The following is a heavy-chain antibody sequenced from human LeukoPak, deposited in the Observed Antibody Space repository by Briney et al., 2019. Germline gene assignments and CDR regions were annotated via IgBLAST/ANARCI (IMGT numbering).Heavy chain of an antibody. CDR3: AGHSTATNYYGSGSYYNVDYYYYYMDV. Sequence: GESLKISCKGSGYNFTSYWIGWVRQVPGKGLEWMGIIYPGDSDTRYSPSFQGQVTISADKSISTAYLQWSSLKASDTAMYYCAGHSTATNYYGSGSYYNVDYYYYYMDVWGKGTTVTVSS. CDR2: IYPGDSDT. D-gene: IGHD3-10*01. J-gene: IGHJ6*03. V-gene: IGHV5-51*01. CDR1: GYNFTSYW.